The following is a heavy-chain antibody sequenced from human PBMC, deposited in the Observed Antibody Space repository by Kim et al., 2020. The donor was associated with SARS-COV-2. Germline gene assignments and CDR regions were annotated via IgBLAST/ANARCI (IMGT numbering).Heavy chain of an antibody. CDR1: GFTFSSYA. V-gene: IGHV3-33*06. D-gene: IGHD6-19*01. J-gene: IGHJ5*02. CDR2: IWYDGSNK. Sequence: GGSLRLSCAASGFTFSSYAMHWVRQAPGKGLEWVAVIWYDGSNKYYADSVKGRFTISRDNSKNTLYLQMNSLRAEDTAVYYCAKDYSSGWSMNWFDPWGQGTLVTVSS. CDR3: AKDYSSGWSMNWFDP.